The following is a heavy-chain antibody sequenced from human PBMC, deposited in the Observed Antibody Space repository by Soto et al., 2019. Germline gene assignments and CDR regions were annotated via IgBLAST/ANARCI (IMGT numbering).Heavy chain of an antibody. CDR2: IYWDDDK. CDR3: AHRLYSSAWPWDSGVFDY. D-gene: IGHD6-19*01. J-gene: IGHJ4*02. V-gene: IGHV2-5*02. CDR1: GFSLSTGGVG. Sequence: QITLKASGPTLVKPTQTLTLTCTFSGFSLSTGGVGVGWIRQPPGKALEWLALIYWDDDKRYSPSLKSRLTITKDTSKNQVVLTLTNMDPVDTATYYCAHRLYSSAWPWDSGVFDYWGPGTLVTVSS.